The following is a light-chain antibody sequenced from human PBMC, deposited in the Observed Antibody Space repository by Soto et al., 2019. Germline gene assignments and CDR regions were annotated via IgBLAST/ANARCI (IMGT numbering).Light chain of an antibody. CDR2: ANT. CDR1: SSYIGAGYD. J-gene: IGLJ2*01. Sequence: QLVLTQPPSVSGAPGQRVTISCTGSSSYIGAGYDVHWYQQLPGTAPKLLIYANTNRPSGVPDRFSGSKSGTSASLAITGLQAEDEADDYCQSYDDSLGGHVIFGGGTKLTVL. CDR3: QSYDDSLGGHVI. V-gene: IGLV1-40*01.